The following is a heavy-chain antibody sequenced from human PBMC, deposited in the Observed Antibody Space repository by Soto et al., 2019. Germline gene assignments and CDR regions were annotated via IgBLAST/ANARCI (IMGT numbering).Heavy chain of an antibody. J-gene: IGHJ6*02. CDR1: GGSFSSGSYY. CDR3: ARDGTYYDFSLGGQFYGMDV. V-gene: IGHV4-61*01. CDR2: VYYIGTT. Sequence: QVRLQESGPGLVKPSETLSLTCTVSGGSFSSGSYYWSWIRQPLGKGLEWIWYVYYIGTTNYNPSTKSRDTITVATSNNPSSLKLRSVADADTAVYYCARDGTYYDFSLGGQFYGMDVWGQGTKVTVSS. D-gene: IGHD3-3*01.